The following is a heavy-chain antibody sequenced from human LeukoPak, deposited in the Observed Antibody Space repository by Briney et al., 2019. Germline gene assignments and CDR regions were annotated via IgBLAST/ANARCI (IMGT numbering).Heavy chain of an antibody. CDR3: TRGGDDEGPNYFDY. CDR2: INPSGGST. Sequence: ASVKVSCKASGYTFTSYYMHWVRQAPGQGLEWMGIINPSGGSTSYAQKFQGRVTMTRDTSTSTAHMELDGLRYDDTAVYYCTRGGDDEGPNYFDYWGQGTLVTVSS. J-gene: IGHJ4*02. V-gene: IGHV1-46*01. CDR1: GYTFTSYY. D-gene: IGHD3-10*01.